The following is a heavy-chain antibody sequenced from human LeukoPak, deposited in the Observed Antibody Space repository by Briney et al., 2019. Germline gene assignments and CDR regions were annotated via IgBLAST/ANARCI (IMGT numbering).Heavy chain of an antibody. D-gene: IGHD1-26*01. CDR1: GFTFSGYW. CDR2: INSDGSTI. CDR3: TSIVGTPNAFDI. V-gene: IGHV3-74*01. J-gene: IGHJ3*02. Sequence: GGSLRLSCAASGFTFSGYWMHWVRQIPGRGLVWVSHINSDGSTITYADSVKGRFTISRDNAKNTLYLQMNSLRADDTAVYYCTSIVGTPNAFDIWGQGTMVTVSS.